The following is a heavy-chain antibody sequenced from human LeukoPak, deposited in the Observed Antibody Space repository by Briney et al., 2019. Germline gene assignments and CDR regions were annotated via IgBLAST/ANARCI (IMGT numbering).Heavy chain of an antibody. Sequence: ASVKVSCKASGYTFTAYYVHWVRQATGQGLEWMGWMNPNSGNTGYAQKFQGRVTMTRNTSISTAYMELSSLRSEDTAVYYCARRGNGSGSFAPSWGQGTLVTVSS. J-gene: IGHJ4*02. CDR3: ARRGNGSGSFAPS. CDR1: GYTFTAYY. CDR2: MNPNSGNT. D-gene: IGHD3-10*01. V-gene: IGHV1-8*02.